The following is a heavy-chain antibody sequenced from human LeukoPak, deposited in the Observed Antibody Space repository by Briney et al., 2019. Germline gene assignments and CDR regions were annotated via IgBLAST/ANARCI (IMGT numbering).Heavy chain of an antibody. D-gene: IGHD6-13*01. CDR2: IWYDGSNK. Sequence: GESLRLSCAASGFTFSSYGMHWVRQAPDKGLEWVAVIWYDGSNKYYADSVKGRFTISRDNSKNTLYLQMNSLRAEDTAVYYCARPPPGPGIAAAGTVFSGYYMDVWGKGTTVTVSS. CDR1: GFTFSSYG. J-gene: IGHJ6*03. CDR3: ARPPPGPGIAAAGTVFSGYYMDV. V-gene: IGHV3-33*01.